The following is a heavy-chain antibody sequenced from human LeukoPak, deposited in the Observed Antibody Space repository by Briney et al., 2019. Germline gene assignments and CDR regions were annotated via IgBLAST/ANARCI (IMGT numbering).Heavy chain of an antibody. D-gene: IGHD3-22*01. CDR3: ARVPYYYDSSGYPSWFDP. J-gene: IGHJ5*02. CDR2: IYTSGST. V-gene: IGHV4-61*02. CDR1: GGSISSGSYY. Sequence: SQTLSLTCTVSGGSISSGSYYWSWIRQPAGKGLEWIGRIYTSGSTNYNPPLKSRVTISVDTSKNQFSLKLSSVTAADTAVYYCARVPYYYDSSGYPSWFDPWGQGTLVTVSS.